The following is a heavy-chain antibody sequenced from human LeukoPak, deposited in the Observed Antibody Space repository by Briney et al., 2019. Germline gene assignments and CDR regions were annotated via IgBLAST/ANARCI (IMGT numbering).Heavy chain of an antibody. Sequence: GASVKVSCKASGYTFTSYAISWVRQAPGQGLEWMGGIIPIFGTANYAQKFQGRVTITADESTSTAYMELSSLRSEDTAVYYCARVGSVYLGGYGLDYWGQGTLVTVSS. CDR1: GYTFTSYA. V-gene: IGHV1-69*13. J-gene: IGHJ4*02. D-gene: IGHD5-12*01. CDR3: ARVGSVYLGGYGLDY. CDR2: IIPIFGTA.